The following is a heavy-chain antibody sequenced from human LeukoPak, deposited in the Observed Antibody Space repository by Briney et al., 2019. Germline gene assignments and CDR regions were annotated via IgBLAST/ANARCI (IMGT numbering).Heavy chain of an antibody. V-gene: IGHV3-7*01. J-gene: IGHJ3*02. CDR2: IKQDGSEK. D-gene: IGHD3-10*01. CDR1: GFTFSSYW. Sequence: GGSLRLSCAASGFTFSSYWMSWVRQAPGKGLEWVANIKQDGSEKYYVDPVKGRFTISRDNAKNSLYLQMNSLRAEDTAVYYCARDYYSSAGADAFDIWGQGTMVTVSS. CDR3: ARDYYSSAGADAFDI.